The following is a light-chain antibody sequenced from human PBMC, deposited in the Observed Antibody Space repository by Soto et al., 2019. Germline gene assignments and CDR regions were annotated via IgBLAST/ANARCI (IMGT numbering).Light chain of an antibody. CDR2: EVS. Sequence: QSVLTQPASVSGSPGQSITISCTGTSSDVGGYEYVSWYQHHPGKAPKLLIYEVSNRPSGVSHRFSGSKSGNTASLTISGLQAEDEADYSCSSYTSASTLVFGSGTKVTVL. CDR3: SSYTSASTLV. CDR1: SSDVGGYEY. J-gene: IGLJ1*01. V-gene: IGLV2-14*01.